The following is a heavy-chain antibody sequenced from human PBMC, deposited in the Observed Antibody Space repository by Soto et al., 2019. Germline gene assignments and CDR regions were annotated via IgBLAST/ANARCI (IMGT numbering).Heavy chain of an antibody. CDR1: GFTFSSYG. V-gene: IGHV3-30*18. D-gene: IGHD3-3*01. CDR3: AKDGPGLRFLEWLLSFDY. Sequence: QVQLVESGGGVVQPGRSLRLSCAASGFTFSSYGMHWVRQAPGKGLEWVAVISYDGSNKYYADSVKGRFTISRDNSKNTLYLQMNSLRAEDTAVYYCAKDGPGLRFLEWLLSFDYWGQGTLVTVSS. CDR2: ISYDGSNK. J-gene: IGHJ4*02.